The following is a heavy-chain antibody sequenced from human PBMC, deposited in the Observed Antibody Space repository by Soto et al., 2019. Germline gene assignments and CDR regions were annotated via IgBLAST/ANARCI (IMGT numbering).Heavy chain of an antibody. CDR3: ARDRTTSSTRQFDY. Sequence: QVPLVQSGAEVKTPGASVKLSCKASGYIFTNYAIHWVRQAPGQRLEWMGWINAGTGNTRYSQKFQGRITISTDASASTAYIDLNSLRSEDTAVYYCARDRTTSSTRQFDYWGQGSLVTVSS. J-gene: IGHJ4*02. CDR1: GYIFTNYA. V-gene: IGHV1-3*01. CDR2: INAGTGNT. D-gene: IGHD4-17*01.